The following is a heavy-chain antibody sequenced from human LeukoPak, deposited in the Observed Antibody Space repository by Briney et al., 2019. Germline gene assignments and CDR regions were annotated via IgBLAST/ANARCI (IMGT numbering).Heavy chain of an antibody. D-gene: IGHD5-12*01. CDR1: GYTFTGYY. CDR3: ARSYGVATTGDY. J-gene: IGHJ4*02. CDR2: INPNSGGT. Sequence: ASVKVSCKASGYTFTGYYMHWVRQAPGQGLEWMGWINPNSGGTNYAQKFQGRVTMTRDTSISTAYMELSRLRSDDTAVYYCARSYGVATTGDYWGQGTLVTVSS. V-gene: IGHV1-2*02.